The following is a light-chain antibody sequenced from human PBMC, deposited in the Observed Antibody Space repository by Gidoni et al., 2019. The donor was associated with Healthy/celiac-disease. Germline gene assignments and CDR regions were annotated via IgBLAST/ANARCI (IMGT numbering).Light chain of an antibody. Sequence: QSVLTQPPSVPAAPGQKVPISCSGSSSNIGNNYVSWYQQLPGTAPKLLIYDNNKRPSGIPDRFSGSKSGTSATLGITGLQTGDEADYYCGTWDSSLSPVFGGGTKLTVL. CDR3: GTWDSSLSPV. CDR2: DNN. J-gene: IGLJ2*01. CDR1: SSNIGNNY. V-gene: IGLV1-51*01.